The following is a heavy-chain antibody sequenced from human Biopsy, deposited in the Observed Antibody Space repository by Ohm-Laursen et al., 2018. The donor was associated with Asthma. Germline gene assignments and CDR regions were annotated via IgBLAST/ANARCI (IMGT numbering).Heavy chain of an antibody. CDR2: INPSGGST. J-gene: IGHJ3*02. Sequence: ASVKVSCNASGYTFTSYYMHWVRQAPGQGLEWMGIINPSGGSTSYAQKFQGRVTMTRDTSTSTVYMELSSLRSEDTAVYYCARVSITPGAFDIWGQGTTVTVSS. V-gene: IGHV1-46*01. CDR1: GYTFTSYY. CDR3: ARVSITPGAFDI. D-gene: IGHD3-10*01.